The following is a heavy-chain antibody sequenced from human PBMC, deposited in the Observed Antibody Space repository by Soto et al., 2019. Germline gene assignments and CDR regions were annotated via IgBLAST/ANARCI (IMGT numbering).Heavy chain of an antibody. CDR3: ARDWIQLRLGKYSFNGMDV. CDR2: IVPRFGSP. J-gene: IGHJ6*02. CDR1: GGTFSDYA. Sequence: QVQLVQSGAEMRKPGSSLRVSCKASGGTFSDYAFSWVRQAPGQGLEWMGGIVPRFGSPNYAQKFGGRVTITADISSSTVYMALSSLRFDDTAVYFCARDWIQLRLGKYSFNGMDVWGQGTTIIVSS. D-gene: IGHD5-18*01. V-gene: IGHV1-69*06.